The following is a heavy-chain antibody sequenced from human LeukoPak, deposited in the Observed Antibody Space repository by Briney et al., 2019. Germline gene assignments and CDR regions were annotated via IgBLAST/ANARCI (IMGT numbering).Heavy chain of an antibody. J-gene: IGHJ4*02. CDR2: ISSSGSTI. CDR1: GFTFSDYY. Sequence: GGSLRLSCAASGFTFSDYYMSWIRQAPGKGLEWVSYISSSGSTIYYTDSVKGRFTISRDNAKNSLYLQMSSLRAEDTGVYYCAKDRGNDYGVFDYWGQGILVTVSS. V-gene: IGHV3-11*04. CDR3: AKDRGNDYGVFDY. D-gene: IGHD4-17*01.